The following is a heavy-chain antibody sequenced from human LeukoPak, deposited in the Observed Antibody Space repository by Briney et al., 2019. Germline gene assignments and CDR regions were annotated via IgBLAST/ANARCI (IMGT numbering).Heavy chain of an antibody. J-gene: IGHJ4*02. Sequence: GVLRLSCAASGFTFSSYGMHWVRQAPGKGLEWVAFIRYDGSNKYYADSVKGRFTIPRDNSKNTLYLQMNSLRAEDTAVYYCAKDPAPYGDYEASYFDYWGQGTLITVSS. V-gene: IGHV3-30*02. CDR3: AKDPAPYGDYEASYFDY. CDR1: GFTFSSYG. CDR2: IRYDGSNK. D-gene: IGHD4-17*01.